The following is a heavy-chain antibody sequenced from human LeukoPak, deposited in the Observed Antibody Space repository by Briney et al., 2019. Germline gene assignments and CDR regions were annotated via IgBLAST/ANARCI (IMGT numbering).Heavy chain of an antibody. CDR2: INPSGGST. J-gene: IGHJ5*02. D-gene: IGHD6-19*01. Sequence: GASVKVSCKASGYTFTSYYMHWVRQAPGQGLEWMGIINPSGGSTSYAQKFQGRVTMTRDTSTSTVYMELSSLRSEDTAVYYCAREGHTGIAVLGGWFDPWGQGTLVTVSS. V-gene: IGHV1-46*01. CDR3: AREGHTGIAVLGGWFDP. CDR1: GYTFTSYY.